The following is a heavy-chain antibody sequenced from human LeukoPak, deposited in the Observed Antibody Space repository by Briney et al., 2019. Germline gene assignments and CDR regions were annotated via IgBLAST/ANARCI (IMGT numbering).Heavy chain of an antibody. CDR2: INSSSGYI. J-gene: IGHJ6*03. CDR3: ARDATMVPLYYYCYMDV. Sequence: GGSLRLSCAVSGFTFSSYYMHWVRQAPGKGLEWVSSINSSSGYIYYADSVKGRFTISRDNAKNSLYLQMNSLRAEDTAVYYCARDATMVPLYYYCYMDVWGKGTTVTVSS. CDR1: GFTFSSYY. D-gene: IGHD3-10*01. V-gene: IGHV3-21*01.